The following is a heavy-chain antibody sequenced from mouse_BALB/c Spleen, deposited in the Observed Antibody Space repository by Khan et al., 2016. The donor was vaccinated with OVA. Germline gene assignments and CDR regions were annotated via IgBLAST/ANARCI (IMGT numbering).Heavy chain of an antibody. D-gene: IGHD2-14*01. CDR3: ARDGAYYRNDGWFAY. CDR1: GYTFTSYT. CDR2: INPSSGYT. J-gene: IGHJ3*01. Sequence: QMQLEESGAELARPGASVKMSCKASGYTFTSYTIHWIKPRPGQGLEWIGYINPSSGYTNYNQKFKDKATLTADKSSTTAYMQLSSLTSDDSAVYYCARDGAYYRNDGWFAYWGQGTLVTVSA. V-gene: IGHV1-4*01.